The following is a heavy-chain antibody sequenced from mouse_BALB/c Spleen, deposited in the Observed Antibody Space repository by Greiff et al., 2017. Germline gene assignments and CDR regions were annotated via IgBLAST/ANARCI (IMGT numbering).Heavy chain of an antibody. V-gene: IGHV5-17*02. D-gene: IGHD1-2*01. CDR3: ARNDYGSPYYAMDY. Sequence: EVHLVESGGGLVQPGGSRKLSCAASGFTFSSFGMHWVRQAPEKGLEWVAYISSGSSTIYYADTVKGRFTISRDNPKNTLFLQMTSLRSEDTAMYYCARNDYGSPYYAMDYWGQGTSVTVSS. J-gene: IGHJ4*01. CDR1: GFTFSSFG. CDR2: ISSGSSTI.